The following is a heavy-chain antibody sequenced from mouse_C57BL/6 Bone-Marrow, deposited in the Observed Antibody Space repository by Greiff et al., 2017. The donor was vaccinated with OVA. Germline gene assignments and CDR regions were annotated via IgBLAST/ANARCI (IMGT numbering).Heavy chain of an antibody. J-gene: IGHJ1*03. Sequence: QVQLQQSGAELARPGASVKLSCKASGYTFTSYGISWVKQRTGKGLEWIGEIYPRSGNTYYNEKFKGKATLTADKSSSTAYMELRSLTSEDSAVYFCARVDYYGSCFYWYFDVWGTGTTVTVSS. CDR1: GYTFTSYG. CDR3: ARVDYYGSCFYWYFDV. D-gene: IGHD1-1*01. V-gene: IGHV1-81*01. CDR2: IYPRSGNT.